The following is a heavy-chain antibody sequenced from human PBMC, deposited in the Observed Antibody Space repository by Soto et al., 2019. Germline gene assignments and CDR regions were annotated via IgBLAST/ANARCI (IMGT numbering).Heavy chain of an antibody. CDR1: GFTFSSYA. D-gene: IGHD6-13*01. Sequence: GGSLRLSCAASGFTFSSYAMSWVRQAPGKGLEWVSAISGSGGSTYYADSVKGRFTISRDNSKNTLYLQMNSLRAEDTAVYYCAKDAVESRQLVPPFDYWGQGTLVTVSS. V-gene: IGHV3-23*01. J-gene: IGHJ4*02. CDR2: ISGSGGST. CDR3: AKDAVESRQLVPPFDY.